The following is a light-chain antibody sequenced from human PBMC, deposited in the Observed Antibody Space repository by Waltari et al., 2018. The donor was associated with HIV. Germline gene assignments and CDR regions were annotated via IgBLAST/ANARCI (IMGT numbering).Light chain of an antibody. CDR1: RNVLYSSNNKNY. Sequence: DIVMTQSPDSLPVSLGERATINCRASRNVLYSSNNKNYLAWYQQKPGHPPKVVLHWASTRAFGVPGRFSGSGSGTNFSLTISSLQADDVAMYFCQQYFSLPHTFGGGTKLEIK. CDR3: QQYFSLPHT. V-gene: IGKV4-1*01. CDR2: WAS. J-gene: IGKJ4*01.